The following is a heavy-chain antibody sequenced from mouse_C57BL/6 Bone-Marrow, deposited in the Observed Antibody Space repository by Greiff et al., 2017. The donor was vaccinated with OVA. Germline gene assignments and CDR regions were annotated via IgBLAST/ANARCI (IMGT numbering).Heavy chain of an antibody. V-gene: IGHV12-3*01. CDR2: ITHSGET. J-gene: IGHJ2*01. D-gene: IGHD1-1*01. Sequence: QVQLQQSGPGLVKPSQSLFLTCSITGFPITSGYYWIWIRQSPGKPLEWMGYITHSGETFYNPSLQSPISITRETSKNQFFLQLNSVTTEDTAMYYCAGDYGSSRYYFDYWGQGTTLTVSS. CDR3: AGDYGSSRYYFDY. CDR1: GFPITSGYY.